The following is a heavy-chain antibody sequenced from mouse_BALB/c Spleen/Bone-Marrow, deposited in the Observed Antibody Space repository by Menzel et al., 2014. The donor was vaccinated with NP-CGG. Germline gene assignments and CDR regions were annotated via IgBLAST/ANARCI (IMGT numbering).Heavy chain of an antibody. CDR2: INPSTGYT. V-gene: IGHV1-7*01. CDR3: ARRNLLYAIDY. CDR1: GYTFTSYW. J-gene: IGHJ4*01. Sequence: VQLQQSGAELGKPGASVKMSCKASGYTFTSYWMHWVKQRPGQGLEWIGYINPSTGYTDYNQKFNDKATLTADKSSSTANMLLSSLTSKYSAFYYCARRNLLYAIDYWGQGTSVTVSS.